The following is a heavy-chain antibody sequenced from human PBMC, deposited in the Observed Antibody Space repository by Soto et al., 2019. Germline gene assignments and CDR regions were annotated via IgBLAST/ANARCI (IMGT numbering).Heavy chain of an antibody. CDR1: RDSVSSDITS. D-gene: IGHD3-10*01. CDR2: TYYRSKWFH. J-gene: IGHJ3*01. Sequence: PSQTLSLTCAISRDSVSSDITSWNWIRQSPSRGLEWLGRTYYRSKWFHDYAASVKSRITINPDTSKNQFSLELNSMTPEDTAVYYCARGNALDVWGQGTVVTVSS. CDR3: ARGNALDV. V-gene: IGHV6-1*01.